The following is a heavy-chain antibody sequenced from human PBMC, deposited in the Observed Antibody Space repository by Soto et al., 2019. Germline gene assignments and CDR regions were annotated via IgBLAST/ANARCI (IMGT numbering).Heavy chain of an antibody. CDR2: IYHSGST. Sequence: SETLSLTCAVSGDSISSGGYSWSWIRRPPGKGLEWIGYIYHSGSTYYNPSLKSRVTISVDTSKNQFSLKLSSVTAADTAVYYCARERPDGSRLDPWGQGTLVTVSS. J-gene: IGHJ5*02. V-gene: IGHV4-30-2*05. D-gene: IGHD6-13*01. CDR3: ARERPDGSRLDP. CDR1: GDSISSGGYS.